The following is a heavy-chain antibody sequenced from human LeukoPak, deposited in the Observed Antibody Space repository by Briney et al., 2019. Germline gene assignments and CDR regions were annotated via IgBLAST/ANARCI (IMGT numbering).Heavy chain of an antibody. CDR2: ISSSGSTI. CDR1: GFTFSGYY. J-gene: IGHJ6*02. CDR3: ARGDSSGWYEGYYYGMDV. Sequence: PGGSLRLSCAASGFTFSGYYMSWIRQAPGKGLEWVSYISSSGSTIYYADSVKGRFTISRDNAKNSLCLQMNSLRAEDTAVYYCARGDSSGWYEGYYYGMDVWAKGPRSPSP. D-gene: IGHD6-19*01. V-gene: IGHV3-11*01.